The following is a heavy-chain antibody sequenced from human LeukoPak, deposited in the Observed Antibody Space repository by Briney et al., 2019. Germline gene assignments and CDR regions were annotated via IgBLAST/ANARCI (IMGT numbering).Heavy chain of an antibody. J-gene: IGHJ3*02. V-gene: IGHV4-39*01. CDR2: IYYSGST. D-gene: IGHD1-26*01. CDR3: ARVAMGWSQSAAFDI. CDR1: AGSISSSSYS. Sequence: SETLSLTCTVSAGSISSSSYSWGWIRQPPGKGLEWIGSIYYSGSTYYNPSLKSRVTISVDTSKNQFSLKLSSVTAADTAVYYCARVAMGWSQSAAFDIWGQGTMVTVSS.